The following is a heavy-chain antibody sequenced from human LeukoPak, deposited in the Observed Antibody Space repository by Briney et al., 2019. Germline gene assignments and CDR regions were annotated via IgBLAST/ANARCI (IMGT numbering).Heavy chain of an antibody. CDR3: AKGGYSSSWDYYYYMDV. Sequence: GVSLRLSCAASGFTFSSYAMSWVRQAPGKGLEWVSAISGSGGSTYYADSVKGRFTISRDNSKNTLYLQMNSLRAEDTAVYYCAKGGYSSSWDYYYYMDVWGKGTTVTVSS. V-gene: IGHV3-23*01. CDR1: GFTFSSYA. D-gene: IGHD6-13*01. CDR2: ISGSGGST. J-gene: IGHJ6*03.